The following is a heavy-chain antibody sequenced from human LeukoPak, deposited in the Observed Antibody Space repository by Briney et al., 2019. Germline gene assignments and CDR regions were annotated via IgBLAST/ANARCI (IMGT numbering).Heavy chain of an antibody. D-gene: IGHD3-22*01. Sequence: SQTLSLTCAVSGVSISSGGYFWRWIRRPPGKGLEWIGYIYHSGSTYYNPSLKSRVTISVDRSKNQFSLKLSSVTAADTAVYYCARTLYYYDSSGYYNWFDPWGQGTLVTVSS. CDR2: IYHSGST. V-gene: IGHV4-30-2*01. J-gene: IGHJ5*02. CDR1: GVSISSGGYF. CDR3: ARTLYYYDSSGYYNWFDP.